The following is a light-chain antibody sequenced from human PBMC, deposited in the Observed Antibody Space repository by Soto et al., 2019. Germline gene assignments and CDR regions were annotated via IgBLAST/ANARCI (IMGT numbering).Light chain of an antibody. CDR3: QQRSNWPIT. J-gene: IGKJ5*01. Sequence: ENVLTQSPGTLSLSPGERATLSCRASQNINRYLAWYQQKPGQPPRLLIYDASTRATGIPARFSGSGSGTDFTLTISSLEPEDFAVYYCQQRSNWPITFGQGTRLEIK. CDR2: DAS. CDR1: QNINRY. V-gene: IGKV3-11*01.